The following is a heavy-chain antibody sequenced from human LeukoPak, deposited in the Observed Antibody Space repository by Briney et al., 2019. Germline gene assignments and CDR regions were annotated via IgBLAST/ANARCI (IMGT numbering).Heavy chain of an antibody. CDR3: AIMSWSGPRG. D-gene: IGHD3-10*01. CDR1: GGSFSGYY. CDR2: ISGNGGST. V-gene: IGHV3-23*01. J-gene: IGHJ4*02. Sequence: PSETLSLTCAVYGGSFSGYYWSWVRQAPGKGLEWVSGISGNGGSTYYADSVKGRFTISRDNSKNTLYLQMNSLRAEDTAVYYCAIMSWSGPRGWGQGTLVTVSS.